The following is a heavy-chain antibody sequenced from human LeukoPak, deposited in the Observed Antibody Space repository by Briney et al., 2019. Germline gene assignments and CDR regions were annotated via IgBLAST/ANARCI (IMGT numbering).Heavy chain of an antibody. CDR2: IYNSGTT. J-gene: IGHJ5*02. D-gene: IGHD3-22*01. CDR1: GASISTSY. V-gene: IGHV4-59*01. Sequence: SETLSLTCTVSGASISTSYWTWVRQPPGKTLEWIGYIYNSGTTNYNPSLKSRVTISVDTSKNRFSLKLNAVTAADTAVYYCARGTMMVGPWGQGTLVTVSS. CDR3: ARGTMMVGP.